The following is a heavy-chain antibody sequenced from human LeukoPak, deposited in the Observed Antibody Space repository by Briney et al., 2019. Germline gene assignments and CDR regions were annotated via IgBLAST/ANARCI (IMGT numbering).Heavy chain of an antibody. CDR3: GGNRGDFFSVFFDVFNI. V-gene: IGHV4-61*01. D-gene: IGHD3-3*01. J-gene: IGHJ3*02. Sequence: PSETLSLTCTVSGGSISSGNYYWSWIRQPPGKGLEWIGYIYYSGSTNYNSSLKSRVTIARDTSKNQFSLKLSSVTAADTAVYYWGGNRGDFFSVFFDVFNIGAKGKW. CDR2: IYYSGST. CDR1: GGSISSGNYY.